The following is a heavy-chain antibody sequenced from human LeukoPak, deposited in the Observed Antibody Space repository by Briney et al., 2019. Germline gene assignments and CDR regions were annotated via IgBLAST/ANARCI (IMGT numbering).Heavy chain of an antibody. CDR2: ISESGSGT. D-gene: IGHD1-26*01. V-gene: IGHV3-23*01. CDR3: ARGDIVTATNFEY. CDR1: GFTFNTCA. J-gene: IGHJ4*02. Sequence: GGSLRLSCEASGFTFNTCAMSWVRQAPGKGLEWVSAISESGSGTYYADSVKGRFTISRDNSKNTLYLQMNSLRAEDTALYFCARGDIVTATNFEYWGQGTLVTVSS.